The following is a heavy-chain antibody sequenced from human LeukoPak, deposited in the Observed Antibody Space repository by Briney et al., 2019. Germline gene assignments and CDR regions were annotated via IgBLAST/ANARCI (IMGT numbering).Heavy chain of an antibody. CDR1: GDSINSGGYF. D-gene: IGHD3-22*01. CDR3: TRDGPRSSGYPDN. J-gene: IGHJ4*02. Sequence: SETLSLTCAVSGDSINSGGYFWSWIRQHPGKGLEWIGYIYYSGSTYYNPSLKSRVTISVDTSKNQFSLKLSSVTAADTAVYYCTRDGPRSSGYPDNWGQGTLVTVSS. V-gene: IGHV4-31*11. CDR2: IYYSGST.